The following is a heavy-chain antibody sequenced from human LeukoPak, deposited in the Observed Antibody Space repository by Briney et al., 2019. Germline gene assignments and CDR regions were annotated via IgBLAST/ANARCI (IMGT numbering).Heavy chain of an antibody. J-gene: IGHJ4*02. CDR3: ARELRTFDS. V-gene: IGHV3-7*01. Sequence: GGSLRLFCAASGLNFRSYWMPWLRQAPGKGLEWVANIKHNGDELNYVDSVEDRFTISRDNAKNSLYLHMTSLRAEDTAVYYCARELRTFDSWGQGTLVTVSS. D-gene: IGHD3-16*01. CDR2: IKHNGDEL. CDR1: GLNFRSYW.